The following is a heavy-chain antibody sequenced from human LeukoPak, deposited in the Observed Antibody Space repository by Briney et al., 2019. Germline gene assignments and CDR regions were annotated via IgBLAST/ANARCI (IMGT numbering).Heavy chain of an antibody. CDR3: KKVWMLKGNVFFNI. CDR1: GFTFDDYA. D-gene: IGHD3-16*01. CDR2: ISWNSGSI. Sequence: GRSLRLSCAASGFTFDDYAMHWVRQAPGKGLEWVSGISWNSGSIGYADSVKGRFTISRDNAKNSLYLQMNSLRAEDTALYYGKKVWMLKGNVFFNIGAKGTM. J-gene: IGHJ3*02. V-gene: IGHV3-9*01.